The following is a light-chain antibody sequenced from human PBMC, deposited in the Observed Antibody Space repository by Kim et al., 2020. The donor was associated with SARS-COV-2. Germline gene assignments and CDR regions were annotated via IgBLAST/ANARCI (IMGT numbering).Light chain of an antibody. J-gene: IGKJ4*01. CDR2: WAS. CDR1: QSVLYRSNNKNP. V-gene: IGKV4-1*01. Sequence: ATINCKSSQSVLYRSNNKNPLAWYQQKPGQPPTLLVYWASTRESGVPDRFSGSGSGTDFTLTISSLQAEDVAVYYCQQYFTTPPTFGGGTKVDIK. CDR3: QQYFTTPPT.